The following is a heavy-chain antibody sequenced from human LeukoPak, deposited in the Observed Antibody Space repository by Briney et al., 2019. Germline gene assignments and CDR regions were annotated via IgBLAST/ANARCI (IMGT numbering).Heavy chain of an antibody. CDR1: GFTFSNYA. V-gene: IGHV3-23*01. D-gene: IGHD3-3*01. Sequence: PGGSLRLSCAASGFTFSNYAMSVVHQAPGKRLERGSTITGSGGTTYYADSVNGRTTFSRENSKNTQLLQRNRLRAEDTAVYYCTAYYFWSSFDYWGKGTLVTVSS. CDR2: ITGSGGTT. CDR3: TAYYFWSSFDY. J-gene: IGHJ4*02.